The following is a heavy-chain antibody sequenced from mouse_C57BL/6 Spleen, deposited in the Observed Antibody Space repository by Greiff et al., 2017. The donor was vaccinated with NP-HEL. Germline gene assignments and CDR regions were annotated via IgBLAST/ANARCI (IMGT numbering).Heavy chain of an antibody. V-gene: IGHV1-72*01. D-gene: IGHD2-3*01. CDR3: ARPSMMVTTMGYDY. CDR2: IDPNSGGT. CDR1: GYTFTSYW. J-gene: IGHJ2*01. Sequence: QVQLKQPGAELVKPGASVKLSCKASGYTFTSYWMHWVKQRPGRGLEWIGRIDPNSGGTKYNEKFKSKATLTVDKPSSTAYMQLSSLTSEDSAVYYCARPSMMVTTMGYDYWGQGTTLTVSS.